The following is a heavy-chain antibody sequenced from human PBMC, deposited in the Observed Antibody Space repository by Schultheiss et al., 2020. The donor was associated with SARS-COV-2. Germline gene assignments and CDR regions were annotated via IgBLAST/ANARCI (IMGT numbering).Heavy chain of an antibody. Sequence: GGSLRLSCAASGFTFDDYAMSWVRQAPGKGLEWVANIKQDGSEKYYVDSVKGRFTISRDNARNSLYLQMNGLRAEDTAVYYCAKGYSSGWYRALDCWGQGTLVTVSS. V-gene: IGHV3-7*03. J-gene: IGHJ4*02. CDR1: GFTFDDYA. D-gene: IGHD6-19*01. CDR3: AKGYSSGWYRALDC. CDR2: IKQDGSEK.